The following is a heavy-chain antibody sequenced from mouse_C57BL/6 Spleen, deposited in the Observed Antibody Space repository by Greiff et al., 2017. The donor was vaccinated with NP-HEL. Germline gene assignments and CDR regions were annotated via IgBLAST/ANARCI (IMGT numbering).Heavy chain of an antibody. CDR2: IRLKSDNYAT. CDR1: GFTFSNYW. D-gene: IGHD2-3*01. J-gene: IGHJ1*03. Sequence: EVKLEESGGGLVQPGGSMKLSCVASGFTFSNYWMNWVRQSPEKGLEWVAQIRLKSDNYATHYAESVKGRFTISRDDSKSSVYLQMNNLRAEDTGIYYCTFYDGYYGWYFDVWGTGTTVTVSS. CDR3: TFYDGYYGWYFDV. V-gene: IGHV6-3*01.